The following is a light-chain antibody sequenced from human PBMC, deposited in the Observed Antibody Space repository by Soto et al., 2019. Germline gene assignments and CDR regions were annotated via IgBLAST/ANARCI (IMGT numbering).Light chain of an antibody. J-gene: IGKJ3*01. CDR3: QQSYDNLT. CDR2: TAS. CDR1: QGISNY. Sequence: DIQLTQSPSFLSASVGDRVTITCRASQGISNYLAWYQQKPGKAPNLLIHTASTLQSGVPSRFSGSGSGTEFTLTVSSLQPEDFATYYCQQSYDNLTFGPGTKVDIK. V-gene: IGKV1-9*01.